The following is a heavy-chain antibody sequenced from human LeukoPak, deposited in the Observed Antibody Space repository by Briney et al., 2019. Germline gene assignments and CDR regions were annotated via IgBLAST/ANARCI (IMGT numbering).Heavy chain of an antibody. CDR3: ARDSIIGAAGSDY. D-gene: IGHD6-13*01. J-gene: IGHJ4*02. CDR1: GFWFDGFW. Sequence: GGSLRLSCVASGFWFDGFWMSWVRQAPGKGLEWVANINGDGSEEHYADSVEGRFTISRDNARYLLYLKLNSLRADDTAVYYCARDSIIGAAGSDYWGQGTLVSVSS. CDR2: INGDGSEE. V-gene: IGHV3-7*03.